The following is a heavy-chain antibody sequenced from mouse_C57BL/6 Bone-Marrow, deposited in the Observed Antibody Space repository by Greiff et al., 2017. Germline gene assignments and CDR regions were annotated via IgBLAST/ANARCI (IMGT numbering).Heavy chain of an antibody. J-gene: IGHJ4*01. CDR1: GYTFTSYG. CDR3: ARLNYYGSSLDAMDY. D-gene: IGHD1-1*01. CDR2: IYPRSGNT. Sequence: VQLQQSGAELARPGASVKLSCKASGYTFTSYGISWVKQRPGQGLEWIGEIYPRSGNTYYNEKFKGKATLTADKSSSTAYMELRSLTSEDSAVYFCARLNYYGSSLDAMDYWGQGTSVTVSS. V-gene: IGHV1-81*01.